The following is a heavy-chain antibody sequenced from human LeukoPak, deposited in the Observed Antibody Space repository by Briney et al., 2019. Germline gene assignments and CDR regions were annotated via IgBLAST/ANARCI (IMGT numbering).Heavy chain of an antibody. CDR2: INSDGSST. CDR1: GFTFSSYW. J-gene: IGHJ6*03. Sequence: GGSLRPSCAASGFTFSSYWMHWVRQAPGKGLVWVSRINSDGSSTSYADSVKGRFTISRDNAKNTLYLQMNSLRAEDTAVYYCARAYCSGGSCYRAYYYYYMDVWGKGTTVTVSS. CDR3: ARAYCSGGSCYRAYYYYYMDV. V-gene: IGHV3-74*01. D-gene: IGHD2-15*01.